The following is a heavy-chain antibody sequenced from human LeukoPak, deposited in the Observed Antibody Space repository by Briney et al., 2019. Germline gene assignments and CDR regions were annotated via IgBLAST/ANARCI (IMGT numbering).Heavy chain of an antibody. Sequence: ASVKVSCKASGYTFTGYYMHWVRQAPGQGLEWMGIINPSGGSTSYAQKFQGRVTMTRDTSTSTVYMELSSLRSEDTAVHYCARVRYYDSSGYSIFDYWGQGTLVTVSS. CDR2: INPSGGST. CDR3: ARVRYYDSSGYSIFDY. J-gene: IGHJ4*02. CDR1: GYTFTGYY. D-gene: IGHD3-22*01. V-gene: IGHV1-46*01.